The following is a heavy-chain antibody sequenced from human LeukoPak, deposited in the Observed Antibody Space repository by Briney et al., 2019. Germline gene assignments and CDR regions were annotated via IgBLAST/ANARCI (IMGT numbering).Heavy chain of an antibody. D-gene: IGHD3-22*01. CDR3: ARHGSAHYYDSSGYYYYFDY. J-gene: IGHJ4*02. V-gene: IGHV5-51*01. CDR1: GYSFTSYW. CDR2: IYPGDSDT. Sequence: GESLKTSCKGPGYSFTSYWIGWVRQLPGKGLEGMGIIYPGDSDTRYSPSFQGQVTISADKSISTAYLQWSSLKASDTAMYYCARHGSAHYYDSSGYYYYFDYWGQGTLVTVSS.